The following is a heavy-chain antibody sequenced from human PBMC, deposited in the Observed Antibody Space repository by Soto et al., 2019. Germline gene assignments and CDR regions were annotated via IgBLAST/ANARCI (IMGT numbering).Heavy chain of an antibody. D-gene: IGHD6-19*01. CDR1: GYTFTSYG. CDR3: ARDSSGWIYYYYYGMDV. J-gene: IGHJ6*02. V-gene: IGHV1-18*01. Sequence: ASVKVSCKASGYTFTSYGISWVRQAPGQGLEWMGWISAYNGNTNYAQKLQGRVTMTTDTSTSTAYMELRSLRSDDTAVYYCARDSSGWIYYYYYGMDVWGQGTTVTASS. CDR2: ISAYNGNT.